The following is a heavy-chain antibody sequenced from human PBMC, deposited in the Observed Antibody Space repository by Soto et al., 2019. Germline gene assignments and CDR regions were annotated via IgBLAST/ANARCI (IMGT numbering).Heavy chain of an antibody. V-gene: IGHV4-31*03. J-gene: IGHJ4*02. CDR2: IYYSGST. CDR3: ARVRTAVVTAIDY. CDR1: GGSISDRGYY. D-gene: IGHD2-21*02. Sequence: SEPLSLTCTVSGGSISDRGYYCSWIRQHPGKGLEWIGYIYYSGSTYYNPSLKSRVTISVDTSKNQFSLKLSSVTAADTAVYYCARVRTAVVTAIDYWGQGTPVTVSS.